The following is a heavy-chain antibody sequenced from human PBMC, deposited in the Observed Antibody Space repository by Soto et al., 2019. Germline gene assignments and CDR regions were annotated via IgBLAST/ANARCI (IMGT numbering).Heavy chain of an antibody. Sequence: QEHLEESGPGLVKPSQTLSLTCTLSGGSINTGDYYWNWLRQHPGKGLEWIGYIFHSGDTYYNPSLESRLTISIDTSNNHFSLELHSATAADTAVYFCAQAPRRTRAWFFDLWGRGSLVTVSS. V-gene: IGHV4-31*03. CDR2: IFHSGDT. J-gene: IGHJ2*01. CDR1: GGSINTGDYY. CDR3: AQAPRRTRAWFFDL.